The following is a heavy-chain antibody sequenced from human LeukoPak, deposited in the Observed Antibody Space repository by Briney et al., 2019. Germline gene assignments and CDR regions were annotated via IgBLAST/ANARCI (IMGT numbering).Heavy chain of an antibody. CDR3: AREVLRYFDWLPHYGMDV. CDR1: GFTFSSYE. V-gene: IGHV3-48*03. D-gene: IGHD3-9*01. Sequence: GGSLRLSCAASGFTFSSYEMNWVRQAPGKGLEWVSYISSSGSTIYYADSVKGRFAISRDNAKNSLYLQMNSLRAEDTAVYYCAREVLRYFDWLPHYGMDVWGQGTTVTVSS. J-gene: IGHJ6*02. CDR2: ISSSGSTI.